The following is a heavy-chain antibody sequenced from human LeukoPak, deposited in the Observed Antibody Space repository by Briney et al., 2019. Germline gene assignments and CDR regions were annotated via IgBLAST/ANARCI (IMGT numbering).Heavy chain of an antibody. CDR2: INHSGST. Sequence: SETLSLTCAVYGGSFSGYYWSWIRQPPGKGLEWIGEINHSGSTNYNPSLKSRVTISVDTSKNQFSLKLSSVTAADTAVYYCARDPYDLLRFLEWFGEFDYWGQGTLVTVSS. CDR1: GGSFSGYY. V-gene: IGHV4-34*01. CDR3: ARDPYDLLRFLEWFGEFDY. D-gene: IGHD3-3*01. J-gene: IGHJ4*02.